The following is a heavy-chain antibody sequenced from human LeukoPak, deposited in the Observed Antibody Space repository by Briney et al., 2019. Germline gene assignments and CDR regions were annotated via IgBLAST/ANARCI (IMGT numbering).Heavy chain of an antibody. CDR1: GYSFTSYW. J-gene: IGHJ4*02. D-gene: IGHD3-22*01. CDR2: IYPGDSDT. V-gene: IGHV5-51*01. CDR3: AGSLGFDSSGYYGGY. Sequence: GESLKISCKGSGYSFTSYWIGWVRQMPGKGLEWMGIIYPGDSDTRYSPSFQGQVTISADKSISTAYLQWSSLKASDTAMYYCAGSLGFDSSGYYGGYWGQGTLVTVSS.